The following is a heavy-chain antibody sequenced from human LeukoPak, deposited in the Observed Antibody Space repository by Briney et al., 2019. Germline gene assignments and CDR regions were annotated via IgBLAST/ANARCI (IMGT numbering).Heavy chain of an antibody. Sequence: SETLSLTCTVSGGSIISNRHYWSWIRQPAGKGLEWIGHMYSRGNTKYNPSLKSRLTMSIDSSKNQFSLILTSVTAADTAVYYCARVALITIHENDAFDIWGQGTVATVSS. D-gene: IGHD3-3*01. CDR1: GGSIISNRHY. J-gene: IGHJ3*02. CDR2: MYSRGNT. V-gene: IGHV4-61*09. CDR3: ARVALITIHENDAFDI.